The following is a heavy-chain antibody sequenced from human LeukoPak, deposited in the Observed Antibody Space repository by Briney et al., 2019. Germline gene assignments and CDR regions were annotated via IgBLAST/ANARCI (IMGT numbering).Heavy chain of an antibody. Sequence: GRSLRLSCTASGFTFGDYAMSWFRQAPGKGLEWVGFIRSKAYGGTTEYAASVKGRFTISRDDSKSIAYLQMNSLKTEDTAVYYCTRDFTPYYGSGSYYKGTYYFVYWGQGTLVTVSS. J-gene: IGHJ4*02. CDR1: GFTFGDYA. CDR2: IRSKAYGGTT. V-gene: IGHV3-49*03. D-gene: IGHD3-10*01. CDR3: TRDFTPYYGSGSYYKGTYYFVY.